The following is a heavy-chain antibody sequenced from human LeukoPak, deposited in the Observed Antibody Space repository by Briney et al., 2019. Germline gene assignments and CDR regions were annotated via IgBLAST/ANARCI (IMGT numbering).Heavy chain of an antibody. D-gene: IGHD3-9*01. CDR3: ARGGYFRYYYGMDV. CDR2: ISSSSSYI. V-gene: IGHV3-21*01. Sequence: PGGSLRLSCAASGFTFSSYSMNWVRQAPGKGLEWVSSISSSSSYIYYADSVKGRFTISRDNAKNSLYLQMNSLRAEDTAVYYCARGGYFRYYYGMDVWGQGTTVTVSS. CDR1: GFTFSSYS. J-gene: IGHJ6*02.